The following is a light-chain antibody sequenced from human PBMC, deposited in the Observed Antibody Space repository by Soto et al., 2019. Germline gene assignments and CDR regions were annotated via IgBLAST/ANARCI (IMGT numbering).Light chain of an antibody. CDR2: QAS. Sequence: IQLTQSPSSLSASVGDRVTSTCRASQGISNYLAWYQQKPGKAPKLLIYQASTLEAGVPSRFSGTGSGTEFTLTISSLQPDDFATYYCQQYNAAFGQGTRLEIK. V-gene: IGKV1-5*03. CDR3: QQYNAA. J-gene: IGKJ5*01. CDR1: QGISNY.